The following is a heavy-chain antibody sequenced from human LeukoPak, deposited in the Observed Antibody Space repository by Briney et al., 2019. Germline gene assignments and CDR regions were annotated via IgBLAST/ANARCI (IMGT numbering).Heavy chain of an antibody. CDR3: VRDGEYSYAPDT. CDR2: ISTYNGKT. Sequence: ASVKVSCKASGYTFTSYGISWVRQAPGQGLEWMGWISTYNGKTNYAQKLQGRVSMTTDTSTNTAYLDLRSLGSDDTAVYSCVRDGEYSYAPDTWGQGTLVTVSS. CDR1: GYTFTSYG. V-gene: IGHV1-18*01. J-gene: IGHJ5*02. D-gene: IGHD5-18*01.